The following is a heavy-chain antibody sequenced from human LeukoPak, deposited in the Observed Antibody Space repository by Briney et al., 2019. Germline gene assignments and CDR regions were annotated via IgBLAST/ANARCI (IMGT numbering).Heavy chain of an antibody. CDR1: GGTSSSYA. D-gene: IGHD6-13*01. V-gene: IGHV1-69*04. J-gene: IGHJ4*02. CDR2: IIPILGIA. CDR3: ARAGVPIAAAGAFDY. Sequence: SVKVSCKASGGTSSSYAISWVRQAPGQGLEWMGRIIPILGIANYAQKFQGRVTITADKSTSTAYMELSSLRSEDTAVYYCARAGVPIAAAGAFDYWGQGTLVTVSS.